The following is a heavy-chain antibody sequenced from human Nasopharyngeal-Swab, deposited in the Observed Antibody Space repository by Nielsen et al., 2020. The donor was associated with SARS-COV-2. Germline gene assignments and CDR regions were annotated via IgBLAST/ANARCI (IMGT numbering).Heavy chain of an antibody. J-gene: IGHJ4*02. D-gene: IGHD4-17*01. CDR3: ARDPDYGDYEIY. CDR2: ISYDGSNK. CDR1: GFTFSSYA. Sequence: GGSLRLSCAASGFTFSSYAMHWVRQAPGKGLEWVAVISYDGSNKYYADSVKGRFTISRDNSKNTLYLQMNSLRAEDTAVYYCARDPDYGDYEIYWGQGTLVTVSS. V-gene: IGHV3-30*04.